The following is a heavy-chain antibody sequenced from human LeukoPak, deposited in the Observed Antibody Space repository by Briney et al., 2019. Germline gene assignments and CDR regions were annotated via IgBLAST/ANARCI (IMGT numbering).Heavy chain of an antibody. D-gene: IGHD3-3*01. CDR3: AKAPYERTIFGLANVYYMDV. CDR2: IIPIFGTA. J-gene: IGHJ6*03. CDR1: GGTFSSYA. Sequence: ASVKVSCKASGGTFSSYAISWVRQAPGQGLEWMGGIIPIFGTANYAQKFQGRVTITTDESTSTAYMELSSLRSEDTAVYYCAKAPYERTIFGLANVYYMDVWGKGTTVTVS. V-gene: IGHV1-69*05.